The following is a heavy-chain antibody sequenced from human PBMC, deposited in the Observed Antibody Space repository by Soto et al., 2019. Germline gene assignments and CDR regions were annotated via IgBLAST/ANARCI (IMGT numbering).Heavy chain of an antibody. CDR3: SRGTYYPQSSGLHADY. CDR1: GFSFNDYA. CDR2: ISSDGHHQ. V-gene: IGHV3-30*03. Sequence: GGSLRLSCATSGFSFNDYAMYWVRQAPGQGLEWVAIISSDGHHQFYLDNLRGRFTVSRDNSKNTLYLQMNSLRPEDTAVYYCSRGTYYPQSSGLHADYWGPGTVVTV. J-gene: IGHJ4*02. D-gene: IGHD3-22*01.